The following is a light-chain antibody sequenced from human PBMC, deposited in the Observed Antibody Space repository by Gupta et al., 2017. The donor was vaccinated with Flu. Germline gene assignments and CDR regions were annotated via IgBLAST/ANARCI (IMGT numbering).Light chain of an antibody. Sequence: DIVMTQSPDSLAVSLGERATINCESSQSVLYSSNNKNYLAWYQKKPGQPPKLLIYWASTRESGVPDRFSGSGSGTDFTLTISSLQAEDVAVYYCQQYYSIPQTFGQGTKVEIK. J-gene: IGKJ1*01. V-gene: IGKV4-1*01. CDR3: QQYYSIPQT. CDR1: QSVLYSSNNKNY. CDR2: WAS.